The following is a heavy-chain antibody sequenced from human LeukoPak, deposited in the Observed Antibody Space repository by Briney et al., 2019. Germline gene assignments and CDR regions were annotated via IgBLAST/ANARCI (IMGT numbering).Heavy chain of an antibody. J-gene: IGHJ4*02. CDR2: ISGYNGNT. Sequence: ASVRVSCKASGYSFSYFGINWVRQAPGQGLEWMGWISGYNGNTNYAQKSEGRLTLTTDTATSTVYMELRNLRSDDTAVYYCARGLDAAAGLANFDYWGQGTLVTVSS. CDR1: GYSFSYFG. CDR3: ARGLDAAAGLANFDY. D-gene: IGHD6-25*01. V-gene: IGHV1-18*01.